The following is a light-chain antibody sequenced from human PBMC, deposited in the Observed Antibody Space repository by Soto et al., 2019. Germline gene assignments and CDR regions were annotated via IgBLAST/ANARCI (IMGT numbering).Light chain of an antibody. CDR2: RAS. V-gene: IGKV1-39*01. CDR3: QQSYSSPWT. Sequence: DIQITQSPSSLSASVCAQVTTACRASRNIYSYLNWYQQKPGKAPKLLMYRASTLQSGVPSRFSGSGSGTDFTLSISSLQPEDSGTYYCQQSYSSPWTFGQGTKVDIK. CDR1: RNIYSY. J-gene: IGKJ1*01.